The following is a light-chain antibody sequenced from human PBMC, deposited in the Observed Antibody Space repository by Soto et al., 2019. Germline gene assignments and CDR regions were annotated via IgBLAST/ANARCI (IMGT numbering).Light chain of an antibody. CDR2: AAS. J-gene: IGKJ5*01. V-gene: IGKV1-39*01. CDR1: QSISNY. Sequence: DIQVTQSPSSLSASVGDSVTITCRASQSISNYINWYQQKPGKAPKLLIYAASILRSGVPSRFSGSGSGTDFTLTISSLQPEDFATYYCQQCSNIPITFSQGTRLQIK. CDR3: QQCSNIPIT.